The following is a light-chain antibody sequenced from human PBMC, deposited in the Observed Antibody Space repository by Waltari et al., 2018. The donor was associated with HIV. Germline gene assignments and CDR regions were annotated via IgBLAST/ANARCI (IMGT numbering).Light chain of an antibody. CDR1: NIGSRS. J-gene: IGLJ2*01. CDR3: QVWDGDSNHVV. CDR2: YDI. Sequence: SYMLTQPPSVSVAPGETARYPLEGDNIGSRSVQGYQQEAGQPPVLVTYYDIDRPSGMPEQFSGSNSDNTASLTISRVEAGDEADYFCQVWDGDSNHVVFGGGTKLTVL. V-gene: IGLV3-21*04.